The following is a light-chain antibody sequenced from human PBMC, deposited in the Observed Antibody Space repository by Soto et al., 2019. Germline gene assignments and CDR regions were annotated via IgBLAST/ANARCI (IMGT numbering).Light chain of an antibody. CDR1: SSNLGSNT. J-gene: IGLJ1*01. CDR3: AAWDDSLNAHYV. V-gene: IGLV1-44*01. CDR2: SNN. Sequence: QSVLTQPPSASRTPGQKVTISCSGSSSNLGSNTVNWYQQLPGTAPKLLIYSNNQRPSGVPDRFSGSKSGTSASLAISGLQSEDEADYYCAAWDDSLNAHYVFGTGTRSPS.